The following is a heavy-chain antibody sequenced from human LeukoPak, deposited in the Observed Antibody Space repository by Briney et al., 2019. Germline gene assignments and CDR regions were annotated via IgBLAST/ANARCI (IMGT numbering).Heavy chain of an antibody. J-gene: IGHJ4*02. CDR1: GGSFSGYY. CDR2: INHSGST. CDR3: ARGGWDYYDSSGAPYYFDY. Sequence: SETLSLTCAVYGGSFSGYYWSWIRQPPGKGLEWIGEINHSGSTNYNPSLKSRVTISVDTSKNQFSLKLSSVTAADTAVYYCARGGWDYYDSSGAPYYFDYWGQRTLVTVSS. D-gene: IGHD3-22*01. V-gene: IGHV4-34*01.